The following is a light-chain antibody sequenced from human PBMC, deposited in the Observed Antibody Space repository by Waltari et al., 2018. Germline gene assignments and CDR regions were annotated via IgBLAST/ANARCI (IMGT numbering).Light chain of an antibody. Sequence: DIVMTQSPDSLAVSLGERATINCKSSQSVLYSSNNKNYLAWYQQKPGQPPKLLIYWASTRESGVPDRFSGSGSGTDFTLTISSLQAEDVAVYYCQQYYSPPDTFGGGTKVEIK. CDR1: QSVLYSSNNKNY. V-gene: IGKV4-1*01. J-gene: IGKJ4*01. CDR3: QQYYSPPDT. CDR2: WAS.